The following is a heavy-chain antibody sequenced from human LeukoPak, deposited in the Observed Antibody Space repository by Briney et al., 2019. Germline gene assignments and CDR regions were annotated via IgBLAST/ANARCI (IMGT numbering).Heavy chain of an antibody. V-gene: IGHV4-34*01. CDR1: NGSFNTNY. Sequence: SETLSLTCGVYNGSFNTNYWSWIRQPPGKRLEWIGEINHSGITNSNPSLKSRATISIDTSKKQFSLKLTSVTAADTAVYYCARLDFLSGFYAFGYWGQGTLVTVSS. D-gene: IGHD3-3*01. CDR3: ARLDFLSGFYAFGY. CDR2: INHSGIT. J-gene: IGHJ4*02.